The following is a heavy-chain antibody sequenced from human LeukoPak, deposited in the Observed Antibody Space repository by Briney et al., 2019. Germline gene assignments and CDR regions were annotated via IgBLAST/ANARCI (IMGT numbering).Heavy chain of an antibody. V-gene: IGHV3-11*01. CDR2: ISSSGNTI. CDR1: RFTLSDYY. Sequence: PGGSLRLSCAASRFTLSDYYMSWIRQAPGKGLEWISYISSSGNTIYYADSVKGRFTISRDNAKISLYLQMNSLRAEDTAVYYCARLGSGYSLDYWGQGTLVTVSS. J-gene: IGHJ4*02. CDR3: ARLGSGYSLDY. D-gene: IGHD3-22*01.